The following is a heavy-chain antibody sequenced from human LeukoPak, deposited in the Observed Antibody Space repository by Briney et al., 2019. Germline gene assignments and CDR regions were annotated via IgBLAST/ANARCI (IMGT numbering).Heavy chain of an antibody. D-gene: IGHD3-3*01. Sequence: QASGTLSLTCGVSGGSVINTNWWTWVRQPPGKGLEWIVDVHLDGRTNYNPSLESRFTMAVDVSENQVSLKLTSVTAADTAVYYCAREGGFYRPLDYSGQGTLVTVSS. CDR3: AREGGFYRPLDY. V-gene: IGHV4-4*02. CDR1: GGSVINTNW. CDR2: VHLDGRT. J-gene: IGHJ4*02.